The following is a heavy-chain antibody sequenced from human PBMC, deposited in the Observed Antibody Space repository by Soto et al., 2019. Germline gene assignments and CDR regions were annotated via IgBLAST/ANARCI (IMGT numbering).Heavy chain of an antibody. CDR3: ARRLRISAASRGRDCFDP. V-gene: IGHV4-39*01. D-gene: IGHD6-13*01. J-gene: IGHJ5*02. CDR2: IYYSGST. CDR1: GGSISSSSYY. Sequence: SETLSLTCTVSGGSISSSSYYWGWIRQPPGKGLEWIGSIYYSGSTYYNPSLKGRVTISVDTSKNQFSLKLSSVTAADTAVYYCARRLRISAASRGRDCFDPWGQGPLVTVSS.